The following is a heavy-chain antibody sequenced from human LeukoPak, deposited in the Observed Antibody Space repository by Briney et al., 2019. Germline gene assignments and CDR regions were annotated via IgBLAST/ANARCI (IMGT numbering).Heavy chain of an antibody. CDR1: GYTFTSYG. V-gene: IGHV1-18*01. Sequence: ASVKVSCKASGYTFTSYGISWVRQAPGQGLEWMGWISAYNGNTNYAQKLQGRVTMTTDTSTSTAYMELSSLRSEDTAVYYCARVAWPIAVDGTGYFDYWGQGTLVTVSS. CDR2: ISAYNGNT. CDR3: ARVAWPIAVDGTGYFDY. J-gene: IGHJ4*02. D-gene: IGHD6-19*01.